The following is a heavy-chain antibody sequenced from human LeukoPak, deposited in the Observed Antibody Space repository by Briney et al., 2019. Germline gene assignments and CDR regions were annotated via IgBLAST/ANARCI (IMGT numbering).Heavy chain of an antibody. CDR3: ARETYYDYWSGLHDAFDI. J-gene: IGHJ3*02. V-gene: IGHV4-34*01. D-gene: IGHD3-3*01. Sequence: SETLSLTCAVYGGSFSGYYWSWIRQPPGKGREWIGEINHSGSTNYNPSLKSRVTISVDTSKNQFSLKLSSVTAVNTAVYYCARETYYDYWSGLHDAFDIWGQGTMVTVSS. CDR2: INHSGST. CDR1: GGSFSGYY.